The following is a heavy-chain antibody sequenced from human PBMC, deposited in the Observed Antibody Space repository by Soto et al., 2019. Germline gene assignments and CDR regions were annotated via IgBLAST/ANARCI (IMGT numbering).Heavy chain of an antibody. CDR2: ISSDGSST. CDR3: ASSSYDSRYYFDY. D-gene: IGHD3-22*01. J-gene: IGHJ4*02. CDR1: GFTFGTYW. Sequence: EVQLVESGGGLVQPGGSLRLSCAASGFTFGTYWMHWVRQAPGKGLVWVSRISSDGSSTSYADSVKGRFTISRDNAKNTLYLQMHSLRAEDTAVYYCASSSYDSRYYFDYWGQGILVTVSS. V-gene: IGHV3-74*01.